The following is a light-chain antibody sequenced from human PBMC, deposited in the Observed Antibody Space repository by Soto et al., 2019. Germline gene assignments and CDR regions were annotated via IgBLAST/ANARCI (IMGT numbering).Light chain of an antibody. J-gene: IGKJ5*01. CDR1: ESIARH. CDR2: AAS. Sequence: DIQMTQSPSSLSASVGDRVIITCRASESIARHLNWYQQKPGKAPKLLIYAASSLQNGVPSRFRGGGSGTDFTLTISNLQPEDFATYYCQPSYSTLSITFGQGTRLEIK. CDR3: QPSYSTLSIT. V-gene: IGKV1-39*01.